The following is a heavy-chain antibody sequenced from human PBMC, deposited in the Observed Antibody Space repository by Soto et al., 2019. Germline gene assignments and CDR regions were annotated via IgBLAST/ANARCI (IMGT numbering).Heavy chain of an antibody. CDR3: ARAPTTMVRGVMAY. CDR2: LNPNSGGT. D-gene: IGHD3-10*01. Sequence: QVQLVQSGAEVKKPGASVKVSCKASGYTFTGYYMHWVRQAPGQGLEWMGWLNPNSGGTNYAQKFQARVTMTRDTSISTAYMELSRLRSDDTAVYSCARAPTTMVRGVMAYWGQGTLVTVSS. J-gene: IGHJ4*02. CDR1: GYTFTGYY. V-gene: IGHV1-2*02.